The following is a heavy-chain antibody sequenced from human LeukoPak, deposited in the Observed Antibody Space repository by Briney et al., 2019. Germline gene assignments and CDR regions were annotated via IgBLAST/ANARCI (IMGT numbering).Heavy chain of an antibody. J-gene: IGHJ4*02. CDR1: GITFIEYG. CDR2: IRSKANSYAT. V-gene: IGHV3-73*01. D-gene: IGHD6-13*01. Sequence: GGSLRLSCTGSGITFIEYGINWVRQASGKGLEWVGRIRSKANSYATAYAASVKGRFTISRDDSKNTAYLQMNSLKTEDTAVYYCTRLMAAAGYWGQGTLVTVSS. CDR3: TRLMAAAGY.